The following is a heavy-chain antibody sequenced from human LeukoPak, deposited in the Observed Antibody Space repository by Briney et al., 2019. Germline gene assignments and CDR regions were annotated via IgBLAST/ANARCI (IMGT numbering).Heavy chain of an antibody. Sequence: PGGSLRLSCAASGFTFSGYGMYWVRQAPGKGLEWVAFMWYDGSDKYYADSVKGRFTISRDNSKNTLYLQMNGLRADDTAVYYCAKTPPPQTAYSTSWLDYWGQGTLVTVSS. J-gene: IGHJ4*02. D-gene: IGHD6-13*01. CDR1: GFTFSGYG. V-gene: IGHV3-30*02. CDR2: MWYDGSDK. CDR3: AKTPPPQTAYSTSWLDY.